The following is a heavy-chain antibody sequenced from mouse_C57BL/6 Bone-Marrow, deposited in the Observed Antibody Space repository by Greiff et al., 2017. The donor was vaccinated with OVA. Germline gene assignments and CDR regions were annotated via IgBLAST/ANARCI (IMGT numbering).Heavy chain of an antibody. CDR1: GFTFSSYS. CDR2: ISGGGGNT. CDR3: ARPTVVPYWYFDV. V-gene: IGHV5-9*01. D-gene: IGHD1-1*01. Sequence: EVQGVESGGGLVKPGGSLKLSCAASGFTFSSYSMSWVRQTPAKRLEWVATISGGGGNTYYPDSVKGRFTISRDNAKNTLYLQMSSLRSDDTALYYCARPTVVPYWYFDVWGTGTTVTVSS. J-gene: IGHJ1*03.